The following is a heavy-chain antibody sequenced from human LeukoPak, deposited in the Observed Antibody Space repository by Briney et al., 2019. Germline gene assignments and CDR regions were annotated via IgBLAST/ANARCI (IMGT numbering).Heavy chain of an antibody. CDR2: IFPGDSDT. Sequence: GESLKISCKGSGYRFTNYWIGWVRQMPGKGLEWMGIIFPGDSDTSQSPSFQGQVTISADKSINTAYLQWSRLTASDTAIYYCATSESQTRFDYWGQGTLVTVSS. CDR3: ATSESQTRFDY. D-gene: IGHD1/OR15-1a*01. V-gene: IGHV5-51*01. CDR1: GYRFTNYW. J-gene: IGHJ4*02.